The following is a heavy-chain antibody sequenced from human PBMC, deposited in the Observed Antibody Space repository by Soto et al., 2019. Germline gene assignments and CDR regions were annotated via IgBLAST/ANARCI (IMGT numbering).Heavy chain of an antibody. J-gene: IGHJ6*02. CDR1: GYTFTSYG. D-gene: IGHD2-15*01. CDR2: INAGNGNT. V-gene: IGHV1-3*01. Sequence: ASVKVSCKASGYTFTSYGISWVRQAPGQRLEWMGWINAGNGNTKYSQKFQGRVTITRDTSASTAYMELSSLRSEDTAVYYCAREEVVVVVAATGDYYYYGMDVWGQGTTVTVSS. CDR3: AREEVVVVVAATGDYYYYGMDV.